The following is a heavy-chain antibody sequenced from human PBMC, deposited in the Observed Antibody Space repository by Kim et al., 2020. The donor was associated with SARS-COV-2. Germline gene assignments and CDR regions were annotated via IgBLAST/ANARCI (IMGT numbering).Heavy chain of an antibody. V-gene: IGHV4-59*01. CDR2: IYYGGPT. D-gene: IGHD2-2*01. CDR1: GDSISYYY. J-gene: IGHJ4*02. CDR3: VRSEGRASWRQFDY. Sequence: SETLSLTCTVSGDSISYYYCSWIRQFPGKGLEWIGYIYYGGPTDYNPSLKSRVTISIDTSKNEFSLELTSVTAADTAIYYCVRSEGRASWRQFDYLGQG.